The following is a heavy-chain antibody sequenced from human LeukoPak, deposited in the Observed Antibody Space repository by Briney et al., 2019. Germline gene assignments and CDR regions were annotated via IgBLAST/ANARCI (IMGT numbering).Heavy chain of an antibody. V-gene: IGHV5-51*01. Sequence: GESLKISCKGSGYSFTSYWIGWVRQMPGKGLEWMGNIYPGDSDTRYSPSFQGQVTISADKSISTAYLQWSSLKASDTAMYYCARQYCSGGSCYPNAFDIWGQGTMVTVSS. D-gene: IGHD2-15*01. CDR1: GYSFTSYW. J-gene: IGHJ3*02. CDR2: IYPGDSDT. CDR3: ARQYCSGGSCYPNAFDI.